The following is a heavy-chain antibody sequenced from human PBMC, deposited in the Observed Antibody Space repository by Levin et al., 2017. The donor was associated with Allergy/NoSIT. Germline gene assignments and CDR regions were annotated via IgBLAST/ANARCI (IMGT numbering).Heavy chain of an antibody. D-gene: IGHD3-9*01. CDR1: GYNFPTYW. V-gene: IGHV5-51*01. CDR2: IYPRDSDT. Sequence: GESLKISCKASGYNFPTYWIGWVRQTPGKGLEWMGVIYPRDSDTRYTPSFQGRVTISADQSMTTAYLQLSSLRASDTAMYFCARLFYDIMTGSMYFFDYWGQGTLVTVSS. CDR3: ARLFYDIMTGSMYFFDY. J-gene: IGHJ4*02.